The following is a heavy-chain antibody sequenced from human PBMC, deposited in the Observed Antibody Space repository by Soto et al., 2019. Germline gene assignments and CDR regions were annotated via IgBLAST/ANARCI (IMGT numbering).Heavy chain of an antibody. CDR1: GFTFSSYA. CDR3: AKGIRQVATMVEFDS. CDR2: ISGRGGNS. Sequence: LRLSCAASGFTFSSYAMGWVRQAPGKGLEWVSGISGRGGNSYFADSVKGRFTISRDNSKNTLYLQMNSLRAEDTAVYYCAKGIRQVATMVEFDSWGQGTLVTVSS. J-gene: IGHJ4*02. V-gene: IGHV3-23*01. D-gene: IGHD3-10*01.